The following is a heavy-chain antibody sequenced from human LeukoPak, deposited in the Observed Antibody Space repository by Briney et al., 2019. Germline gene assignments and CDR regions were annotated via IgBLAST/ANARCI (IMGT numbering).Heavy chain of an antibody. CDR2: ITSSPTYT. CDR3: ARCVAVAGRYYYFYGMDV. V-gene: IGHV3-21*01. CDR1: GFTFSSYS. J-gene: IGHJ6*02. D-gene: IGHD2-15*01. Sequence: GGSLRLSCAASGFTFSSYSMNWVRQAPGKGLEWVSSITSSPTYTHYADSVKGRFTISRDNAEDSLHLHKDSLRAEDTAVYYCARCVAVAGRYYYFYGMDVLGQGTTVTVSS.